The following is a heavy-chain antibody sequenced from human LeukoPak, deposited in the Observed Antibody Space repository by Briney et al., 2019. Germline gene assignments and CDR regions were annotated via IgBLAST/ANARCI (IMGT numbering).Heavy chain of an antibody. J-gene: IGHJ4*02. V-gene: IGHV3-30*18. Sequence: GGSLRLSCAASGFTFSSYGMHWVRQAPGKGLEWVAVISYDGSNKYYGDSVKGRFTISRDNSKNTLYLQMDSLRTEDTAVYYCAKTLWGPRSCPDYWGQGTRVTVSS. D-gene: IGHD3-16*01. CDR2: ISYDGSNK. CDR1: GFTFSSYG. CDR3: AKTLWGPRSCPDY.